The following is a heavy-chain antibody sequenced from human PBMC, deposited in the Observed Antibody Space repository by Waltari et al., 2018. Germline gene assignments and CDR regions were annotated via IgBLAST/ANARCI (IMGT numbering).Heavy chain of an antibody. Sequence: QLVLQESGPGLVKPSETLSLSCAVSGDSVYSPYWWNWVRQSPQRGLEWVGQVHGNGKTTHNPSYASRVPTSRDTPNNQISLKVTSATAADTAVYYCARDRGRGLYLDTWGPGTLVTVSP. CDR1: GDSVYSPYW. CDR3: ARDRGRGLYLDT. D-gene: IGHD2-15*01. J-gene: IGHJ5*02. CDR2: VHGNGKT. V-gene: IGHV4-4*02.